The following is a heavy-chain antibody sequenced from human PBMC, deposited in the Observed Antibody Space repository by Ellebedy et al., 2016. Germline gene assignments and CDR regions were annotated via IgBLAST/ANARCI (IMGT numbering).Heavy chain of an antibody. V-gene: IGHV1-18*04. CDR1: GYTFTSYG. D-gene: IGHD6-19*01. CDR3: ARARRAVAGNWFDP. CDR2: ISAYNGNT. Sequence: ASVKVSCKASGYTFTSYGISWVRQAPGQGLEWMGWISAYNGNTNYAQKLQGRVTMTTDTSTSTAYMELRSLRSDDTAVYYRARARRAVAGNWFDPWGQGTLVTVSS. J-gene: IGHJ5*02.